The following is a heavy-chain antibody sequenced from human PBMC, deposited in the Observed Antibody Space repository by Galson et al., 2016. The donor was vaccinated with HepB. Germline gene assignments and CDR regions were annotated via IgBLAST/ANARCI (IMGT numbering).Heavy chain of an antibody. CDR3: ARELDHSFYFDY. V-gene: IGHV1-46*02. CDR1: RYTFNTYN. J-gene: IGHJ4*02. Sequence: SVKVSCKASRYTFNTYNMHWVRQAPGQGLEWMGIIKPSGGNTIYAQKFQDIITMTRDTSTSTVYMELISLRSEDTAVYYCARELDHSFYFDYWGQGTLLTVSS. CDR2: IKPSGGNT. D-gene: IGHD1-14*01.